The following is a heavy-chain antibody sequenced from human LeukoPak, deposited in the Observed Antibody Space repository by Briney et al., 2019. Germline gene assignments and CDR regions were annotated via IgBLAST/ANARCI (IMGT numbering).Heavy chain of an antibody. J-gene: IGHJ2*01. CDR1: GGSFSGYY. CDR2: INHSGST. CDR3: AGVLEGSSGQHWYFDL. Sequence: SETLSLTCAVYGGSFSGYYWSWIRQPPGKGLEWIGEINHSGSTNCNPSLKSRVTISVDTSKNQFSLRLSSVTAADTAVYYCAGVLEGSSGQHWYFDLWGRGTLVTVSS. D-gene: IGHD6-19*01. V-gene: IGHV4-34*01.